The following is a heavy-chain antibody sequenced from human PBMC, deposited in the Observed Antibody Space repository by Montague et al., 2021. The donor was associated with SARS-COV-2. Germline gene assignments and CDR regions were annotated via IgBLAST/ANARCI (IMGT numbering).Heavy chain of an antibody. D-gene: IGHD3-10*01. CDR2: INHSGST. V-gene: IGHV4-34*01. CDR1: GGSFSGYY. Sequence: SETLSLTCAVYGGSFSGYYWNWIRQPPGKGLEWIGEINHSGSTNYNPSLKSRVTMSVDTFKNQFSLKLGSVTAADTAVYYCARGARQGYGFRLGSFDSWGQGTLVTVSS. J-gene: IGHJ4*02. CDR3: ARGARQGYGFRLGSFDS.